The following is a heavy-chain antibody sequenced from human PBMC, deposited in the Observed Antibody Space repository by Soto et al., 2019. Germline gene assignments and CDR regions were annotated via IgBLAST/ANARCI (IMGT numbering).Heavy chain of an antibody. V-gene: IGHV1-69*02. CDR3: AAYGSGSYRRYGMDV. J-gene: IGHJ6*02. CDR2: IIPILGIA. Sequence: QVQLVQSGAEVKKPGSSVKVSCKASGGTFSSYTISWVRQAPGQGLEWMGRIIPILGIANYAQKFQGRVTITEDKTTSTAYMELSSLRSEDTAVYYCAAYGSGSYRRYGMDVWGQGTTVTVSS. D-gene: IGHD3-10*01. CDR1: GGTFSSYT.